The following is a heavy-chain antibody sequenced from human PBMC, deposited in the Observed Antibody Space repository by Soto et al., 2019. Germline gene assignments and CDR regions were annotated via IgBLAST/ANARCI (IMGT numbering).Heavy chain of an antibody. CDR1: GFTFGDYA. D-gene: IGHD6-13*01. J-gene: IGHJ6*02. CDR2: IRSKAYGGTT. Sequence: GGSLRLSCTASGFTFGDYAMSWFRQAPGKGLEWVGFIRSKAYGGTTEYAASVKGRFTISRDDSKSIAYLQMNSLKTEDTAVYYCTIARPPPGIAAAWYYGMDVWGQGTTVTVSS. CDR3: TIARPPPGIAAAWYYGMDV. V-gene: IGHV3-49*03.